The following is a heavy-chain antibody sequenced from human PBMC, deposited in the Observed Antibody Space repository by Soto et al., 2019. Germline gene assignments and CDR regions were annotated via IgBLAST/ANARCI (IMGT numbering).Heavy chain of an antibody. V-gene: IGHV1-69*13. CDR3: ARTRIAARPGGKYYYYRMDV. CDR2: IIPIFGTA. J-gene: IGHJ6*02. Sequence: SVKVSCKSSGGTFSSYAISWVRQAPGQGLEWMGGIIPIFGTANYAQKFQGRVTITADESTSTAYMELSSLRSEDTAVYYCARTRIAARPGGKYYYYRMDVWGQGTTVTVSS. CDR1: GGTFSSYA. D-gene: IGHD6-6*01.